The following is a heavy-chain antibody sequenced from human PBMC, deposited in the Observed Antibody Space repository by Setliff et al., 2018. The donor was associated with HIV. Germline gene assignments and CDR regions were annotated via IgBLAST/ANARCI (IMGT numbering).Heavy chain of an antibody. V-gene: IGHV4-34*01. CDR3: ATLKMATIYRDFDY. CDR2: INHRGST. D-gene: IGHD5-12*01. Sequence: PSQTLSLTCAVYGGSFSGYYWSWIRQPPGKGLEWIGEINHRGSTNCNPSLKSRVSIPVDTSKNQFSLKLSSVTAADTAVYYCATLKMATIYRDFDYWGQGTQVTVSS. J-gene: IGHJ4*02. CDR1: GGSFSGYY.